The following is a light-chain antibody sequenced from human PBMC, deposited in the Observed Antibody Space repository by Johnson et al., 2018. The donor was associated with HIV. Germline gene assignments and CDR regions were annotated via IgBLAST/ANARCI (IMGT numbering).Light chain of an antibody. Sequence: QSVLTQPPSVSAAPGQKVTISCSGSSSNIGNNYVSWYQQLPGTAPKLLIYDNNKRPSGIPDRFSGSKSGTSVNLAITGLQTGDEADYYCGTWDSSLSAVFGTGTKVTVL. CDR1: SSNIGNNY. V-gene: IGLV1-51*01. J-gene: IGLJ1*01. CDR2: DNN. CDR3: GTWDSSLSAV.